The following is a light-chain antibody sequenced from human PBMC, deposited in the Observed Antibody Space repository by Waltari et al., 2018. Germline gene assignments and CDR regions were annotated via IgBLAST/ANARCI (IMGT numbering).Light chain of an antibody. CDR3: GTWDNSLTTVI. V-gene: IGLV1-51*01. Sequence: QSVLTQPPSVSAAPGQKVTISCSGSSFNIGNNYVSWYQQLPGTAPKLLIFDNVKRPSGIPDRFSGSKSGTSATLGISGLQTGDEADYYCGTWDNSLTTVIFGGGAKVTVI. J-gene: IGLJ2*01. CDR2: DNV. CDR1: SFNIGNNY.